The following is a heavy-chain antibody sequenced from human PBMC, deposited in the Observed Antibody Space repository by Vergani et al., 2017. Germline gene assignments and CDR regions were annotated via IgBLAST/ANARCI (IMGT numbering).Heavy chain of an antibody. V-gene: IGHV4-61*02. CDR2: IYVSGIT. D-gene: IGHD1-1*01. CDR1: GASINHDFYY. J-gene: IGHJ3*01. Sequence: QVQLQESGPGLVKPSQTLSRTCTVSGASINHDFYYWHWIRQPAGKGLEWIGRIYVSGITDYNSSLQRRVSMSVDTSKNQFSLTLTSVTAADTAVYYYARDKKQLSPRAFELWGQGTMVTVSS. CDR3: ARDKKQLSPRAFEL.